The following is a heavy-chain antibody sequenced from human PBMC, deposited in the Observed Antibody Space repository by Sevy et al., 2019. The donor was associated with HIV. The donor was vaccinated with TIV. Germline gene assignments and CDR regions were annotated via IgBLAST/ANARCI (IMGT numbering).Heavy chain of an antibody. J-gene: IGHJ4*02. V-gene: IGHV3-23*01. Sequence: GGSLRLSCVASGFTFSRYGMHWVRQAPGKGLEWVSGISDSAYNTYYADSVKGRFTISRDNSKNSLYLQMNSLRAEDTAVYYCTKDEAYTVATSYYFDYWGQGTLVTVSS. D-gene: IGHD5-12*01. CDR2: ISDSAYNT. CDR1: GFTFSRYG. CDR3: TKDEAYTVATSYYFDY.